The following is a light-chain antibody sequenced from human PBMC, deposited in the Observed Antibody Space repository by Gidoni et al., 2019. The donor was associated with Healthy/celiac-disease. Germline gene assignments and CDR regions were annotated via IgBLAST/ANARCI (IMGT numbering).Light chain of an antibody. V-gene: IGLV2-8*01. CDR1: SSDVGGYKD. Sequence: QSALTQPPSAAGSPGQTVTISCTGTSSDVGGYKDVSWYQPHPGKAPKLMIYEVSKRPSGVPDRFSGSKSGNTASLTVSGLQAEDEADYYCSSYAGSNNLVFGGGTKLTVL. CDR2: EVS. CDR3: SSYAGSNNLV. J-gene: IGLJ2*01.